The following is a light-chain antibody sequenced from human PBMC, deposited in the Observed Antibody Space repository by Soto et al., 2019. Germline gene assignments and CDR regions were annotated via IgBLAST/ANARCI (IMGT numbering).Light chain of an antibody. V-gene: IGKV3-11*01. Sequence: EIVLTQSPATLSLSPGERATLSCRASQSVNTYLAWYQQRPGHAPSLIMYVASNRATAIPARFSGRGSGTDFTLTIDSLEPEDFAVYYCQQRSNWPLTFGGGTKGEIK. CDR1: QSVNTY. CDR2: VAS. CDR3: QQRSNWPLT. J-gene: IGKJ4*01.